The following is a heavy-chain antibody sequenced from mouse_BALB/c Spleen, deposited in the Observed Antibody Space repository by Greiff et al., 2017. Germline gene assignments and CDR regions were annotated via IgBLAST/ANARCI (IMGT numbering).Heavy chain of an antibody. CDR1: GYTFTSYW. CDR3: ARFDYDVNY. Sequence: QVQLKQSGAELVKPGASVKLSCKVSGYTFTSYWMHWVKQRPGQGLEWIGEINPSNGRTNYNEKFKSKATLTVDKSSSTAYMQLSSLTSEDSAVYYCARFDYDVNYWGQGTTLTVSS. D-gene: IGHD2-4*01. V-gene: IGHV1S81*02. CDR2: INPSNGRT. J-gene: IGHJ2*01.